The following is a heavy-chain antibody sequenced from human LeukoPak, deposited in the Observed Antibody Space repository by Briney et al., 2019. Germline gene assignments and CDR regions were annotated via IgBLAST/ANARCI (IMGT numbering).Heavy chain of an antibody. CDR2: INAGNGNT. Sequence: ASVKVSCKASGYTFTSYAMHWVRQAPGQRLEWMGWINAGNGNTKYSQKFQGRVTITRDTSASTAYTELSSLRSEDTAVYYCAREGGLYYYDSSGPHGAFDIWGQGTMVTVSS. CDR1: GYTFTSYA. J-gene: IGHJ3*02. V-gene: IGHV1-3*01. CDR3: AREGGLYYYDSSGPHGAFDI. D-gene: IGHD3-22*01.